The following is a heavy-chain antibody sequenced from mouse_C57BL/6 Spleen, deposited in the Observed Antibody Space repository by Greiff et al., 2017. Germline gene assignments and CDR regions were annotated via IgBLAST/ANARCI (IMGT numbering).Heavy chain of an antibody. Sequence: VQLQESGPELVKPGASVKISCKASGYAFSSSWMNWVKQRPGKGLEWIGRIYPGDGDTNYNGKFKGKATLTADKSSSTAYMQLSSLTSEDSAVYFCARWGSSGYVGWGQGTTLTVSS. V-gene: IGHV1-82*01. CDR2: IYPGDGDT. D-gene: IGHD3-2*02. CDR3: ARWGSSGYVG. CDR1: GYAFSSSW. J-gene: IGHJ2*01.